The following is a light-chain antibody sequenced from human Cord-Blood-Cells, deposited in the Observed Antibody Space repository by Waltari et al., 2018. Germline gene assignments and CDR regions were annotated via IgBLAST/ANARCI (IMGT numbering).Light chain of an antibody. Sequence: AIQLTQSPSSLSASVGDRVTITCRASQGISSALAWYQQKPGKAPKLLIYDASSLESGGPSRFSGSGSGTDVTLTSSSLQPEDFATYYCQQFNSYPSTFGPGTKVDIK. V-gene: IGKV1-13*02. J-gene: IGKJ3*01. CDR2: DAS. CDR1: QGISSA. CDR3: QQFNSYPST.